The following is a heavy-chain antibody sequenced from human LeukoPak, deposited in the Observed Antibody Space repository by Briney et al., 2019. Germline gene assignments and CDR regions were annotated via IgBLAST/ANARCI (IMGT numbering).Heavy chain of an antibody. CDR1: GYTFTTYD. Sequence: ASVKVSCKASGYTFTTYDIRWVRQAPGQGLEWMGWISTYNGNTNYAQKLQGRVTMTTDTSTTTAYMELRSLTSDDTALYYCARGSISAPAGFDLWGQGTLVTVSS. V-gene: IGHV1-18*01. CDR3: ARGSISAPAGFDL. J-gene: IGHJ5*02. D-gene: IGHD6-6*01. CDR2: ISTYNGNT.